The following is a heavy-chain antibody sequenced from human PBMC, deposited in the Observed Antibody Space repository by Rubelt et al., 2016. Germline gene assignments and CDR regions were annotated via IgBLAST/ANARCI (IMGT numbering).Heavy chain of an antibody. Sequence: RLVESGGALVQPGGSLRLSCSGSGFTFSDFAMTWVRQAPGKGLEWVSVISGTGGTTNYADSVKGRFTISRETSRDTLYLQMESLRAEDTAVYYCARDSPNPYWYFDLWGRGTLVTVSS. CDR3: ARDSPNPYWYFDL. V-gene: IGHV3-23*04. CDR1: GFTFSDFA. CDR2: ISGTGGTT. J-gene: IGHJ2*01.